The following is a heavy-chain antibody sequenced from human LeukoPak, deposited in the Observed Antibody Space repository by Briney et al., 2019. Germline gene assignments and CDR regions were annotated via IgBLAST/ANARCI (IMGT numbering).Heavy chain of an antibody. J-gene: IGHJ4*02. V-gene: IGHV3-30*04. CDR3: ARDVSPIADYCFDY. CDR1: GFTFSSYA. Sequence: GALRLSCAASGFTFSSYAMHWVRQAPGKGLEWVAVISRDGRNKYYADSVRGRFTISRDNSESTLYLQMNSLRAEDTAVYYCARDVSPIADYCFDYWGQGTLVTVSS. CDR2: ISRDGRNK. D-gene: IGHD3-16*02.